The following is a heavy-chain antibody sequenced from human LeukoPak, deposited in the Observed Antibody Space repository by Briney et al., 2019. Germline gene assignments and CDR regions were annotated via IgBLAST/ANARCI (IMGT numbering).Heavy chain of an antibody. Sequence: AGGSLRLSCAASGFTFSSHWMTWVRQAPGKGLEWVANIKQDGSEKYYVDSVKGRFTISRDNAKNSLYLQMNSLRAEDTAVYYCARDHGSGSYYTFDYWGQGTLVTFSS. D-gene: IGHD3-10*01. CDR3: ARDHGSGSYYTFDY. J-gene: IGHJ4*02. V-gene: IGHV3-7*01. CDR2: IKQDGSEK. CDR1: GFTFSSHW.